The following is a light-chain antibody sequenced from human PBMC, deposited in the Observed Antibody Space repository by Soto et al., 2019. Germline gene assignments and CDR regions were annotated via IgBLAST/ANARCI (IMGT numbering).Light chain of an antibody. V-gene: IGKV3-15*01. J-gene: IGKJ2*01. CDR2: GAS. CDR1: QSLSSN. Sequence: EIVMTQSPGTLSVSPGDRATLSCRASQSLSSNLAWYQQKPGQPPRLLIYGASTRATGVPARFSGSGSGTEFTLAISSMQSEDFEVYYCQQGYTFGQGTKLEIK. CDR3: QQGYT.